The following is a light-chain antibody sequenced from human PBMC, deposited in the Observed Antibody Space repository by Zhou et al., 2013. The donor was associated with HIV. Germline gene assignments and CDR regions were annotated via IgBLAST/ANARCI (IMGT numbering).Light chain of an antibody. J-gene: IGKJ1*01. CDR1: QSVGSRY. CDR2: GAS. V-gene: IGKV3-20*01. CDR3: QQYASSPRT. Sequence: EIVLTQSPATLSLSPGERATFSCRASQSVGSRYLAWYQQKPGQAPRPLIYGASSRAPGIPDRFSGSGSGTDFTLTISRLEPEDFAVYSCQQYASSPRTFGQGTKVKSN.